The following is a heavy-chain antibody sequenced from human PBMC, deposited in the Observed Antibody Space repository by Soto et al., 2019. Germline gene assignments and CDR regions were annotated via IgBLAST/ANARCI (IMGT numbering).Heavy chain of an antibody. J-gene: IGHJ4*02. D-gene: IGHD2-21*02. CDR1: GYTFSNHE. CDR3: ARVGDKFYGLDY. Sequence: AGGSLRLSCAASGYTFSNHEMNWIRQAPGKGLEWAAYISSGGKTTYYADSLKGRFTISRDNDKNSLSLEMNGLRDEDTAMYYCARVGDKFYGLDYWGQGTRVTVSS. V-gene: IGHV3-48*03. CDR2: ISSGGKTT.